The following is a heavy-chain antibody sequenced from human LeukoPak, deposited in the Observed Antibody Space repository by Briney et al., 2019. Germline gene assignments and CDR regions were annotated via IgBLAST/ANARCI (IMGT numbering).Heavy chain of an antibody. J-gene: IGHJ5*02. D-gene: IGHD3-3*01. Sequence: GASVKVSCKASGYTFSTYGITWVRQAPGQGLEWVGWITPYNGNTNYAQNLQGRVTITTDTSTSTAYMEVRSLRSDDKAVYYCARPLAGYGVAMFDPWGQGTLVTVSS. V-gene: IGHV1-18*01. CDR1: GYTFSTYG. CDR2: ITPYNGNT. CDR3: ARPLAGYGVAMFDP.